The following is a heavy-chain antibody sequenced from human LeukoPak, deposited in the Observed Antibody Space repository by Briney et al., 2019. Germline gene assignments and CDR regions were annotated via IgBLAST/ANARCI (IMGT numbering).Heavy chain of an antibody. V-gene: IGHV3-43D*03. CDR1: GFTFDDYA. D-gene: IGHD1-20*01. J-gene: IGHJ4*02. CDR3: AKDKGYNWNDVEGGFDY. Sequence: GGSLRLSCAASGFTFDDYAMHWVRQAPGKGLEWVSLISWDGGSTYYADSVKGRFTISRDNSKNSLYLQMNSLRAEDTALYYCAKDKGYNWNDVEGGFDYWGQGTLVTVSS. CDR2: ISWDGGST.